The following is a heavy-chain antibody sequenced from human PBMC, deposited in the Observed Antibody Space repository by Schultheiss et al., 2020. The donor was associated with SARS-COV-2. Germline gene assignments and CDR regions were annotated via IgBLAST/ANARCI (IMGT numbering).Heavy chain of an antibody. CDR2: ISGSGGST. V-gene: IGHV3-23*01. Sequence: GGSLRLSCAASGFTFSSYAMSWVRQAPGKGLEWVSAISGSGGSTYYADSVKGRFTISRDNSKNTLYLQMNSLKTEDTAVYYCTTGGYYGSGSYYNGVEFDYWGQGTLVTVSS. J-gene: IGHJ4*02. CDR3: TTGGYYGSGSYYNGVEFDY. D-gene: IGHD3-10*01. CDR1: GFTFSSYA.